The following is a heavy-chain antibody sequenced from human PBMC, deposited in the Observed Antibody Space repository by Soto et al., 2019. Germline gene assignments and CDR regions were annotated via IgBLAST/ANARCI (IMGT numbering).Heavy chain of an antibody. D-gene: IGHD6-13*01. CDR1: GFTFSDYY. J-gene: IGHJ4*02. Sequence: GGSLRLSCAASGFTFSDYYVSWIRQAPGKGLEWLSYISRATYTNYADSAKGRFTISRDNAKNSVFLQMNSLRAEDTAVYYCASSSSWYKVFHYWGQGTLVTVSS. CDR2: ISRATYT. CDR3: ASSSSWYKVFHY. V-gene: IGHV3-11*06.